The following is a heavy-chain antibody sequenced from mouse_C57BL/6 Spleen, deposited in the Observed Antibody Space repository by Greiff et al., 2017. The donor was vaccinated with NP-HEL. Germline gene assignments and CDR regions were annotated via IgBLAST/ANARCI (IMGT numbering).Heavy chain of an antibody. CDR3: ARAIYYGNYPDY. Sequence: QVQLQQSGPELVKPGASVKISCKASGYAFSSSWMNWVKQRPGKGLEWIGRIYPGDGDTNYNGKFKGKATLTADKSSSTAYMQLSSLTSEDSAVYFCARAIYYGNYPDYWGQGTTLTVSS. CDR2: IYPGDGDT. V-gene: IGHV1-82*01. J-gene: IGHJ2*01. CDR1: GYAFSSSW. D-gene: IGHD2-1*01.